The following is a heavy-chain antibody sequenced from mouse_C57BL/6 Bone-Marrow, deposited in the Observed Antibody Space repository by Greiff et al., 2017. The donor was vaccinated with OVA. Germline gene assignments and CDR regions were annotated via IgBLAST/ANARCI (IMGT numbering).Heavy chain of an antibody. CDR2: LYPSNGST. Sequence: QVQLKQSGPELVKPGASVKLSCTASGYTFTSYDINWVKQMPGQCLQWIGWLYPSNGSTKYNQKFKGKATLTVDTSSSTAYMELHSLTSEDSAVYFCARDGDYDYWGQGTTLTVSS. V-gene: IGHV1-85*01. CDR1: GYTFTSYD. CDR3: ARDGDYDY. D-gene: IGHD2-13*01. J-gene: IGHJ2*01.